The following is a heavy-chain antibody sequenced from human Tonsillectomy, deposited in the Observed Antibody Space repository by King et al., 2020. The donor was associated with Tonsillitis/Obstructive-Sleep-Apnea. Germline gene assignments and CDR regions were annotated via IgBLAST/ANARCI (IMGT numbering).Heavy chain of an antibody. CDR2: IYLDDGK. V-gene: IGHV2-5*02. D-gene: IGHD3-16*01. J-gene: IGHJ4*02. Sequence: FTLKESGPTLVKPTQTLTLTCTLSGLSLSTSGGGVGWGRQPPGKALEWLALIYLDDGKRYSPSLNNRLTSAVDTSKDQVVLTMTDMDPVDTATYFCAHSVRGSYLDYWGQGTLVTVSS. CDR1: GLSLSTSGGG. CDR3: AHSVRGSYLDY.